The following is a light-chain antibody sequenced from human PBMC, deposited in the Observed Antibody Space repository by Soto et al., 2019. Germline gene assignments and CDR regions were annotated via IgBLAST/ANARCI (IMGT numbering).Light chain of an antibody. Sequence: QSALTQPPSASGSPGQSVTISFTGTSSDVGGYNYVSWYQQHPGKAPKLMIYEVTKRPSGVPDRFSASKSGNTASLTVSGLQAEDEADYFCSSYEANNNSLVFGGGTKLTGL. CDR1: SSDVGGYNY. CDR3: SSYEANNNSLV. CDR2: EVT. J-gene: IGLJ2*01. V-gene: IGLV2-8*01.